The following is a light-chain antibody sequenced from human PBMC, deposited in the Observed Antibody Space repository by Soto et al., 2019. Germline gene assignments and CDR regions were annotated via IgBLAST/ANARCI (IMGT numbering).Light chain of an antibody. CDR2: GAS. CDR3: PQYGSSPWT. Sequence: EIVLTQSPGTLSLSPGERATLSCRASQSVSSYLAWYQQKPGQAPRLLIYGASSRATGIPDRFSGSGSGPDFTLTISRLEPEDFAVYYCPQYGSSPWTFGQGTKVEIK. J-gene: IGKJ1*01. V-gene: IGKV3-20*01. CDR1: QSVSSY.